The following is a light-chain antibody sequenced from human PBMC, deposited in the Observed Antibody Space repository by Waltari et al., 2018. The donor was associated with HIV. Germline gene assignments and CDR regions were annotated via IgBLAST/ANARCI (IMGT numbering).Light chain of an antibody. CDR1: TSDVGGYNY. CDR3: SSYRSSSTWV. Sequence: QPALTQPASVSGSPGQSITISCTGTTSDVGGYNYVSWYQKHPGKAPKLMIYDVSNRPSGVSNRFSGSKSVNTASLTISGLQAEDEADYYCSSYRSSSTWVFGGGTKLTVL. CDR2: DVS. J-gene: IGLJ3*02. V-gene: IGLV2-14*03.